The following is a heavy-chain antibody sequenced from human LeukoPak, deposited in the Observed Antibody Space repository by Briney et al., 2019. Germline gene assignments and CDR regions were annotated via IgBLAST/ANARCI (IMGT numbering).Heavy chain of an antibody. V-gene: IGHV3-21*01. D-gene: IGHD3-10*01. CDR1: GFTFSSYS. Sequence: GGSLRLSCAASGFTFSSYSMNWVRQAPGKGLEWVSSISSSSYIYYADSVKGRFTISRDNAKNSLYLQMNSLRAEDTAVYYCARDFPSWFGELLYQPFDYWGQGTLVTVSS. CDR3: ARDFPSWFGELLYQPFDY. CDR2: ISSSSYI. J-gene: IGHJ4*02.